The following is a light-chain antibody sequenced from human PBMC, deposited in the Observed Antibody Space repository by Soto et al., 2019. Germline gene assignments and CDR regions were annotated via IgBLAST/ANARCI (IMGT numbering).Light chain of an antibody. Sequence: QSALTQPRSVSGSPGQSVTISCTGTSSDVGYYNYVSWYQLHPGKAPKLMIYDVSKRPSGVPDRFSGSKSGNTASLTISGLQAEDEADYYCCSYAGSYTVFFGGGTKLTVL. CDR3: CSYAGSYTVF. CDR1: SSDVGYYNY. V-gene: IGLV2-11*01. J-gene: IGLJ2*01. CDR2: DVS.